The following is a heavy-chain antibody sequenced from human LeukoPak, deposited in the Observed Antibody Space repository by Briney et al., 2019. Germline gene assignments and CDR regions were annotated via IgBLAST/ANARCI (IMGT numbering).Heavy chain of an antibody. Sequence: PSETLSLTCTVSGGSISSYYWSWIRQPPGKGLEWIGYIYYSGSTNYNPSLKIRVTISVDTSKNQFSLKLSSVTAADAAVYYCARGVSSGWYRLDIWGQGTMVTVSS. CDR2: IYYSGST. CDR1: GGSISSYY. J-gene: IGHJ3*02. D-gene: IGHD6-19*01. V-gene: IGHV4-59*01. CDR3: ARGVSSGWYRLDI.